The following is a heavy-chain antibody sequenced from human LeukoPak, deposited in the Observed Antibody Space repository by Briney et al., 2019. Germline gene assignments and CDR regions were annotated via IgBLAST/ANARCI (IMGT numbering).Heavy chain of an antibody. V-gene: IGHV3-53*01. D-gene: IGHD1-14*01. J-gene: IGHJ5*02. CDR2: IYSGGST. CDR3: ARAVFERSWLDP. Sequence: PGGSLRLSCAASGFTVGSSYMSWVRQAPGKGLEWVSVIYSGGSTYYADSVKGRFTVSRDNSKNTLYLQMNSLRAEDTAVYYCARAVFERSWLDPWGQGTLVTVSS. CDR1: GFTVGSSY.